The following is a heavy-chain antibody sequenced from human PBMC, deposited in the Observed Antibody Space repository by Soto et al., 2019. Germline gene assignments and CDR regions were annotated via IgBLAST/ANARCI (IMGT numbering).Heavy chain of an antibody. V-gene: IGHV1-18*01. CDR3: AREIAAAGLNAFDI. CDR2: ISAYNGNT. D-gene: IGHD6-13*01. Sequence: GASVKVSCKASGYTFTSYGISWVRQAPGQGLEWMGWISAYNGNTNYAQKLQGRVTMTTDTSTSTAYMELRSLRSDDTAVYYCAREIAAAGLNAFDIWGQGTMVTVSS. CDR1: GYTFTSYG. J-gene: IGHJ3*02.